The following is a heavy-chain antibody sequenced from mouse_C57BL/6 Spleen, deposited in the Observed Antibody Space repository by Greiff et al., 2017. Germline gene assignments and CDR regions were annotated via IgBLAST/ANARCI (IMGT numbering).Heavy chain of an antibody. CDR2: INYDGSST. D-gene: IGHD2-1*01. V-gene: IGHV5-16*01. J-gene: IGHJ2*01. CDR1: GFTFSDYY. Sequence: EVMLVESEGGLVQPGSSMKLSCTASGFTFSDYYMAWVRQVPEKGLEWVANINYDGSSTYYLDSLKSRFIISRDNAKNILYLQMSSLKSEDTATYYCAREPLYGKGDFDYWGQGTTLTVSS. CDR3: AREPLYGKGDFDY.